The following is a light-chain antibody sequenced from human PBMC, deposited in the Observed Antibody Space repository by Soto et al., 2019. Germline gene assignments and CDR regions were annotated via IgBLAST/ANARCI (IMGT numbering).Light chain of an antibody. CDR1: QSISSY. CDR2: AAS. CDR3: QQSYSTRWT. J-gene: IGKJ1*01. Sequence: DMQITQSPYSLPPAVLERITITCRASQSISSYLNWYQQKPGKAPKLLIYAASSLQSGVPSRFSGSGSGTDFTLTISSLQPEDFATYYCQQSYSTRWTFGQGTKVDIK. V-gene: IGKV1-39*01.